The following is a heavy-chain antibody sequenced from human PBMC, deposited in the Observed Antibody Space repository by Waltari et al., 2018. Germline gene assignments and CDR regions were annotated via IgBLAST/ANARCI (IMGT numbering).Heavy chain of an antibody. CDR3: VREKDLGGTCVFDF. CDR1: GFDFGTYC. J-gene: IGHJ4*02. D-gene: IGHD1-26*01. Sequence: EVQLVESGGGLVQTGGSLRLSCAASGFDFGTYCWDWVRQGPGKGLVWVARTNKDGSGTAYADFVEGRLTISRDNAKSTLHLQMTSLTAEDTAVYYCVREKDLGGTCVFDFWGRGTLVTVSS. V-gene: IGHV3-74*01. CDR2: TNKDGSGT.